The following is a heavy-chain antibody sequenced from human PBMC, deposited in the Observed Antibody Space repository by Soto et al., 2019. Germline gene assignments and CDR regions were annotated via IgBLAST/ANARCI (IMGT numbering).Heavy chain of an antibody. D-gene: IGHD3-3*02. CDR2: ISAYNGNT. CDR3: ARRAFWGCAPWGRDMDV. CDR1: GYKFSSHS. V-gene: IGHV1-18*01. Sequence: ASVKVSCKSSGYKFSSHSIHWVRQAPGQGLEWMGRISAYNGNTNYAQKLQGRVTMTTDTSTNTAYMELTILRSDATAVYYCARRAFWGCAPWGRDMDVWRQGTTDTVSS. J-gene: IGHJ6*02.